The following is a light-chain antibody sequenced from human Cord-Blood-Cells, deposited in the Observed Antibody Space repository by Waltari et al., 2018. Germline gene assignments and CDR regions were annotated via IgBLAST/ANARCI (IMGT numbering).Light chain of an antibody. CDR3: QQSYSTPLT. CDR1: QSISSN. J-gene: IGKJ4*02. V-gene: IGKV1-39*01. Sequence: FQMTQSPSSLSASVGDRVTITCRASQSISSNLNWDQQKPGKATKLLFYAAPRLQSAVPSRFGGNGAETDYTLSISRQKRGDYATYCGQQSYSTPLTLGGGTKVEIK. CDR2: AAP.